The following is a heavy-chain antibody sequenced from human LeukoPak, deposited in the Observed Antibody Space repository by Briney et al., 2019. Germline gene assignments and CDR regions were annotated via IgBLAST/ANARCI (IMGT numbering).Heavy chain of an antibody. CDR3: ARDLHYYVAIDV. CDR2: LANPGKT. CDR1: GFPFSSYA. Sequence: TGGSLRLSCEASGFPFSSYAMNWVRQAQGKGLEWVSSLANPGKTHDSESVTGRFVISRDNFGGMVFQQLYSLRVEDTALYYCARDLHYYVAIDVWGQGTTVTVSS. V-gene: IGHV3-23*01. J-gene: IGHJ6*02. D-gene: IGHD3-10*02.